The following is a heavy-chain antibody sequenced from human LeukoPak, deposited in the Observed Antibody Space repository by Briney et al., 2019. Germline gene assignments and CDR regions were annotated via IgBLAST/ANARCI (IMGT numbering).Heavy chain of an antibody. V-gene: IGHV3-48*03. Sequence: PGGSLRLSCAASGFTFCSYEMNWVPQAPGKGLEWVSYISSSGSTIYYADSVKGRFTISRDNAKNSLYLQMNSRRAEDTAVYYCARTSGSYGYYFDYWVEGTLVTVSS. CDR3: ARTSGSYGYYFDY. D-gene: IGHD1-26*01. CDR1: GFTFCSYE. CDR2: ISSSGSTI. J-gene: IGHJ4*02.